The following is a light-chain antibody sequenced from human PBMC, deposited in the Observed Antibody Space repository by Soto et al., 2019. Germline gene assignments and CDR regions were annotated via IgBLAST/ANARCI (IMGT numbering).Light chain of an antibody. CDR2: LNSDVSH. J-gene: IGLJ2*01. V-gene: IGLV4-69*01. Sequence: QSVLTQSPSASASLGASVKLTCTLSSGHSSYAIAWHQQQPEKAPRYLMKLNSDVSHSKGDGIPDRFSGSSSGAERYLTISSLQSEDEADYYCQTWGTGIVVFGGGTKLTVL. CDR1: SGHSSYA. CDR3: QTWGTGIVV.